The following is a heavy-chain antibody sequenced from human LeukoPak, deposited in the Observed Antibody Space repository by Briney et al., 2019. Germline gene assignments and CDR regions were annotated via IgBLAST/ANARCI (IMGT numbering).Heavy chain of an antibody. CDR3: ARRRSSFDY. D-gene: IGHD6-6*01. V-gene: IGHV3-30-3*01. J-gene: IGHJ4*02. CDR1: GFTFSSYA. Sequence: GGSLRLSCAASGFTFSSYAMHWVRQAPGKGLEWVAVISYDGSNKYYADSVKGRFTISRDNSKNTLYLQMNSLRAEDTAVYYCARRRSSFDYWGQGTLSPSPQ. CDR2: ISYDGSNK.